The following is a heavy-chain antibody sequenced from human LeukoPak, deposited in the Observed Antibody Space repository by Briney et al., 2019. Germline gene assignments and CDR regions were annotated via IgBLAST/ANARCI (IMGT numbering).Heavy chain of an antibody. CDR3: ARVPRGYSYGFFDY. J-gene: IGHJ4*02. D-gene: IGHD5-18*01. Sequence: PGGSLRLSCAASGFTFSSYWMSWVRQAPGKGLEWVANIKQDGSEKYYVDSVKGRFTISRDNAKSSLYLQMNSLRAEDTAVYYCARVPRGYSYGFFDYWGQGTLVTVSS. CDR2: IKQDGSEK. V-gene: IGHV3-7*01. CDR1: GFTFSSYW.